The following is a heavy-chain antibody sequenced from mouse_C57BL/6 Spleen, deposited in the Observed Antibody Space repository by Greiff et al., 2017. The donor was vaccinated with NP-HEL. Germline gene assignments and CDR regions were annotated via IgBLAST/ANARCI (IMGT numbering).Heavy chain of an antibody. Sequence: QVQLQQSGAELVKPGASVKLSCKASGYTFTSYWMHWVKQRPGRGLEWIGRIDPNSGGTKYNEKFKSKATLTVDKPSSTAYMQLSSLTSEDSAVYYCARWYYGSSPYWYFDVWGTGTTVTVSS. V-gene: IGHV1-72*01. CDR2: IDPNSGGT. CDR1: GYTFTSYW. D-gene: IGHD1-1*01. J-gene: IGHJ1*03. CDR3: ARWYYGSSPYWYFDV.